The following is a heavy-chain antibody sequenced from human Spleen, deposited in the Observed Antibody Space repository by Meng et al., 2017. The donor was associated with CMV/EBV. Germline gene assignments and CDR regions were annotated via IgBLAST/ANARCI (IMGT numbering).Heavy chain of an antibody. Sequence: GSLRLSCSVSGSSISNYNWIWIRQPPGKGLEWIGYIYGSATSNYNPSLKSRVTISVDTSKNQFSLTLSSVTAADTALYYCARVVYYSGSGSYYNNPHFDYWGQGTLVTVSS. CDR1: GSSISNYN. CDR3: ARVVYYSGSGSYYNNPHFDY. J-gene: IGHJ4*02. V-gene: IGHV4-59*01. D-gene: IGHD3-10*01. CDR2: IYGSATS.